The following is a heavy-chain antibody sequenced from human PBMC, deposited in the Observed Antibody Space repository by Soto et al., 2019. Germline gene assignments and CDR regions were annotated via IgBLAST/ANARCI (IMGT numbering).Heavy chain of an antibody. J-gene: IGHJ2*01. V-gene: IGHV4-34*01. CDR1: GGSFSGFY. CDR3: ARMAGTWYFDL. Sequence: ASETLSLTCAVHGGSFSGFYWTWIRQPPGKGLEWIGEINHSGSSNYNPPLKSRVTMSLDTSRNQFSLSLNSVTAADTAVYYCARMAGTWYFDLWGRGTLVTVSS. CDR2: INHSGSS.